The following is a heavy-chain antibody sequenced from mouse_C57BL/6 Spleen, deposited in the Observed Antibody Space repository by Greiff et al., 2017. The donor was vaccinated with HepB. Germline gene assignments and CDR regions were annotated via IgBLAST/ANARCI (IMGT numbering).Heavy chain of an antibody. V-gene: IGHV1-7*01. CDR1: GYTFTSYW. CDR3: ARLYYDYGDYAMDY. CDR2: INPSSGYT. J-gene: IGHJ4*01. D-gene: IGHD2-4*01. Sequence: VQRVESGAELAKPGASVKLSCKASGYTFTSYWMHWVKQRPGQGLEWIGYINPSSGYTKYNQKFKDKATLTADKSSSTAYMQLSSLTYEDSAVYYCARLYYDYGDYAMDYWGQGTSVTVSS.